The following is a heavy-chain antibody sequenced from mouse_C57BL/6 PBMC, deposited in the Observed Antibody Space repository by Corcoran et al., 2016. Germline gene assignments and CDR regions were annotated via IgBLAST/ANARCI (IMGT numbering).Heavy chain of an antibody. CDR2: INTYSGVP. CDR1: GYTFTTYG. CDR3: VRYGSSHWYFDV. D-gene: IGHD1-1*01. Sequence: QIQLVQSGPELKKPGETVKISCKASGYTFTTYGMSWVKQAPGKGLKWMGWINTYSGVPTYADDFKGRFAFSLETSASTAYLQINNLKNEDTATYFCVRYGSSHWYFDVWGTGTTVTVSS. V-gene: IGHV9-3*01. J-gene: IGHJ1*03.